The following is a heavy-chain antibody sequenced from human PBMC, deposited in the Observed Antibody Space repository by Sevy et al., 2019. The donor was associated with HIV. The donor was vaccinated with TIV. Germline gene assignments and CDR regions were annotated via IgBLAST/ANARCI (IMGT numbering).Heavy chain of an antibody. V-gene: IGHV3-23*01. CDR3: AKEGGIVVVITESEFDY. D-gene: IGHD3-22*01. CDR1: GFTFSSYA. J-gene: IGHJ4*02. CDR2: ISGSGGST. Sequence: GGYLRLSCAASGFTFSSYAMSWVRQAPGKGLEWVSAISGSGGSTYYADSVKGRFTISRDNSKNTLYLQMNSLRAEDTAVYYCAKEGGIVVVITESEFDYWGQGTLVTVSS.